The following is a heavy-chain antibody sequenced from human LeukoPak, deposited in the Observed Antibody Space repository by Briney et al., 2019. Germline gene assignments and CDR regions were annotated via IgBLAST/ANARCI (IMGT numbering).Heavy chain of an antibody. Sequence: GGSLRLSCAASGFTFSSYSMSWVRQAPGKGLEWVSSISSSSSYIYYADSVKGRFTISRDNAKNSLYLQMNSLRAEDTAVYYCARGRDGYNYAFDIWGQGTMVTVSS. D-gene: IGHD5-24*01. CDR1: GFTFSSYS. J-gene: IGHJ3*02. V-gene: IGHV3-21*01. CDR2: ISSSSSYI. CDR3: ARGRDGYNYAFDI.